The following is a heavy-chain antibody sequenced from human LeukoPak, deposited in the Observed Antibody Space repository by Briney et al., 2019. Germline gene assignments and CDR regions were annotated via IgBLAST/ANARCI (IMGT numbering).Heavy chain of an antibody. Sequence: GGSLRLSCAASGFTFSNAWMSWVRQAPGKGLEWVGRIKSKTDGGTTDYAAPVKGRFTISRDDSKNTLYLQMNSLKTEDTAVYYCTTDLETAAGSYYFDYWGQGTLVTVSS. CDR1: GFTFSNAW. CDR3: TTDLETAAGSYYFDY. V-gene: IGHV3-15*01. CDR2: IKSKTDGGTT. J-gene: IGHJ4*02. D-gene: IGHD6-13*01.